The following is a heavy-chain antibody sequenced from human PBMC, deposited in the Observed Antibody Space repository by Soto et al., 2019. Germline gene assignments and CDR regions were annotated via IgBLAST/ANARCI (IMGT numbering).Heavy chain of an antibody. J-gene: IGHJ6*02. CDR2: IIPIFGTA. CDR3: ASQYYYDSSGYFPNYYGMDV. V-gene: IGHV1-69*05. Sequence: SVKVSCKASGGTFSSYSISWVRQAPGQGLEWMGGIIPIFGTANYAQKFQGRVTITTDESTSTAYMELSSLRSEDTAVYYCASQYYYDSSGYFPNYYGMDVWGQGTTVTVSS. CDR1: GGTFSSYS. D-gene: IGHD3-22*01.